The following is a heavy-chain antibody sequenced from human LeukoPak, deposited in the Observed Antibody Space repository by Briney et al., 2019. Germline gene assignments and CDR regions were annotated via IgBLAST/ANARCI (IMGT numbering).Heavy chain of an antibody. CDR2: INPNSGGT. V-gene: IGHV1-2*02. Sequence: GASVKVSCKASGYTFTGYYMHWVRQAPGQGLEWMGWINPNSGGTNYAQKFQGRVTMTEDTSTDTAYMELGSLRSEDTAVYYCATTFGGVIVTSYDYWGQGTLVTVSS. D-gene: IGHD3-16*02. CDR1: GYTFTGYY. CDR3: ATTFGGVIVTSYDY. J-gene: IGHJ4*02.